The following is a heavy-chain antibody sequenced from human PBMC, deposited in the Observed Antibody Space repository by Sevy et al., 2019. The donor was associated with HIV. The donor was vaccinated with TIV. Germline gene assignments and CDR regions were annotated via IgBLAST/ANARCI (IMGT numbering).Heavy chain of an antibody. D-gene: IGHD2-2*01. CDR3: ARDMLVYCSSTSCYAEGYFDY. CDR1: GGSISSHY. Sequence: SETLSLTCTVSGGSISSHYWSWIRQPPGKGLEWIGYIYYSGSTNYNPSLKSRVTISVDTSKNQFSLKLSSVTAADTAVYYCARDMLVYCSSTSCYAEGYFDYWGQGTLVTVSS. CDR2: IYYSGST. V-gene: IGHV4-59*11. J-gene: IGHJ4*02.